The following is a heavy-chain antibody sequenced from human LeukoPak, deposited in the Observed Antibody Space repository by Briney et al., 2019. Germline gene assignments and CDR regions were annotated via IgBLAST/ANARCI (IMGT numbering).Heavy chain of an antibody. CDR3: ARDVEYYYDSSGYYDYNWYDP. V-gene: IGHV4-39*07. J-gene: IGHJ5*02. CDR2: IYYSGST. Sequence: SETLSLTCTVSGGSISSSSYYWGWIRQPPGKGLEWIGSIYYSGSTYYNPSLKSRVTISVDTSKNQFSLKLSSVTAADTAVYYCARDVEYYYDSSGYYDYNWYDPWGQGTLVTVSS. CDR1: GGSISSSSYY. D-gene: IGHD3-22*01.